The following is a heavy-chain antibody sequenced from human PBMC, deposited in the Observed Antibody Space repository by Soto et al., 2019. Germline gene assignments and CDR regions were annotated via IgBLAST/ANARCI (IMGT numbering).Heavy chain of an antibody. Sequence: QVQLVESGGGVVQPGRSLRLSCAASGFTFSSYGMHWVRQAPGKGLEWVAVIWYDGSNKYYADSVKGRFTISRDNSKNTLYLQMTSLRAEDTAVYYCARGPADFWSGDYYYYMDVWGKGTTVTVSS. CDR1: GFTFSSYG. CDR3: ARGPADFWSGDYYYYMDV. D-gene: IGHD3-3*01. V-gene: IGHV3-33*01. J-gene: IGHJ6*03. CDR2: IWYDGSNK.